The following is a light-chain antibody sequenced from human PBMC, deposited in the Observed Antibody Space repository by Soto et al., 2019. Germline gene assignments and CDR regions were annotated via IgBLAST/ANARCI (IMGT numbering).Light chain of an antibody. J-gene: IGLJ1*01. CDR3: SSYVGTNSYV. CDR1: SSDVGGYNY. Sequence: LTQPPSASGSPGQSVTISCTGTSSDVGGYNYVSWYQHHPGKAPKLIIYEVYKRPSGVPDRFSGSKSGSTAALTVSGLQAEDEADYYCSSYVGTNSYVFGTGTKVTVL. V-gene: IGLV2-8*01. CDR2: EVY.